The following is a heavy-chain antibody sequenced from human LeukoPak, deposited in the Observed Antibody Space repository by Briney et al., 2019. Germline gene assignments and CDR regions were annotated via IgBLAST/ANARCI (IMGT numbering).Heavy chain of an antibody. CDR2: INHSGST. CDR3: ARWGGSYDY. J-gene: IGHJ4*02. CDR1: GGSFSGYY. V-gene: IGHV4-34*01. Sequence: PPETLSLTCAVYGGSFSGYYWSWIRQPPGKGLEWIGEINHSGSTNYNPSLKSRVTISVDTSKNQFSLKLSSVTAADTAVYYCARWGGSYDYWGQGTLVTVSS. D-gene: IGHD1-26*01.